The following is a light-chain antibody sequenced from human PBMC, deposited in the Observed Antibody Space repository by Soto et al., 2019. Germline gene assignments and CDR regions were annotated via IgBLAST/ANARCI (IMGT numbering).Light chain of an antibody. J-gene: IGLJ1*01. CDR1: SRDVGGYDY. CDR2: DVN. CDR3: SSYTGSSTFV. Sequence: QSALTQPASVSGSPGQSITISCTGTSRDVGGYDYVSWYQQLPGKAPKLLIYDVNHRPSGVSHRFSGSKSGNTASLTISGLQAEDEADYYCSSYTGSSTFVFGTGTKLTVL. V-gene: IGLV2-14*01.